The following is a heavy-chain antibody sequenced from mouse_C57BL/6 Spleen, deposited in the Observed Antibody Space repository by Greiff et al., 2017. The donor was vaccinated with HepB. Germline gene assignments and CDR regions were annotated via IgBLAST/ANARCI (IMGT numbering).Heavy chain of an antibody. CDR1: GFTFSSYT. CDR3: ARHTPPYTVVDWYFDV. D-gene: IGHD1-1*01. CDR2: ISGGGGNT. J-gene: IGHJ1*03. V-gene: IGHV5-9*01. Sequence: EVQLVESGGGLVKPGGSLKLSCAASGFTFSSYTMSWVRQTPEKRLEWVATISGGGGNTYYPDSVKGRFTISRDNAKNTLYLQMSSLRSEDTALYYCARHTPPYTVVDWYFDVWGTGTTVTVSS.